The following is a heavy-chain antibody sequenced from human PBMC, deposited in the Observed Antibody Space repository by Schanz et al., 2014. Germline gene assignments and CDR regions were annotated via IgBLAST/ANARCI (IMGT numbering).Heavy chain of an antibody. CDR2: IYIGGNT. Sequence: EVKLLESGGTLVRPGGSLRLSCAASGFTFSTYAMAWVRQAPGKGLEWVSFIYIGGNTYYADSVKGRFTISRDNSKNTVYIQMNSLRAEDTAVYYCVRDSFFAFDYWGQGTLVTVSS. V-gene: IGHV3-66*01. CDR3: VRDSFFAFDY. CDR1: GFTFSTYA. J-gene: IGHJ4*02. D-gene: IGHD3-3*01.